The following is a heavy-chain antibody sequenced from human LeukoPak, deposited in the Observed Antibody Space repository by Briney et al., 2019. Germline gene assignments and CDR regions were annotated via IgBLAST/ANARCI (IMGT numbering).Heavy chain of an antibody. CDR3: ARDFRPYMYYYDSSGYLLLDY. J-gene: IGHJ4*02. D-gene: IGHD3-22*01. Sequence: GGSLRLSCAASGFTFSSYWMHWVRQAPGKGLVWVSRINTDGSTTRYADSVKGRFSISRDNAKNTLYLQMNSLRAEDTAVYYCARDFRPYMYYYDSSGYLLLDYWGQGTLVTVSS. CDR2: INTDGSTT. V-gene: IGHV3-74*01. CDR1: GFTFSSYW.